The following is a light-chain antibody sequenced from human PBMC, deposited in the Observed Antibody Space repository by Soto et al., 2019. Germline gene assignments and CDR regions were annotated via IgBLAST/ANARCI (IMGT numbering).Light chain of an antibody. CDR3: GQLYSRPYT. V-gene: IGKV1-5*01. J-gene: IGKJ3*01. CDR2: AAS. CDR1: QTISSR. Sequence: DIQMTQSPSSLSASVGDRVTITCRASQTISSRLAWYQQKPGQAPKLLVYAASTLQSGVPSRFSGSGSGTEFTLTISSLQPEDFATYYCGQLYSRPYTFGPGTQVDIK.